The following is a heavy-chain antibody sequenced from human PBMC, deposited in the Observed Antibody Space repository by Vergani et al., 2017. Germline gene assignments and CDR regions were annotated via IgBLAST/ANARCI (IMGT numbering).Heavy chain of an antibody. CDR3: AADHIYYDSSGYPSGNWYFDL. V-gene: IGHV1-58*02. J-gene: IGHJ2*01. D-gene: IGHD3-22*01. CDR1: GFTFTSSA. Sequence: QLVQSGAEVKKPGTSVKVSCKASGFTFTSSAMQWVRQARGQRLEWIGCIVVGSGNTNYAQKFQERVTITRDMSTCTAYMELSSLRSEDTAVYYCAADHIYYDSSGYPSGNWYFDLWGRGTLVTVSS. CDR2: IVVGSGNT.